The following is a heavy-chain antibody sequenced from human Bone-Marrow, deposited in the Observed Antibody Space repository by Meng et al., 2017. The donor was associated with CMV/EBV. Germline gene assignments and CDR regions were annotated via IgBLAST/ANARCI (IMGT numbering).Heavy chain of an antibody. J-gene: IGHJ6*02. Sequence: GESLKISCAASGFTFSSYWMHWVRQAPGKGLVWVSRINSDGSSTSYADSVKGRFTISRDNAKNTLYLQMNSLRAEDTAVYYCARDLDFWSGYNYYYGMDVWGQRTTVTVSS. CDR3: ARDLDFWSGYNYYYGMDV. CDR1: GFTFSSYW. V-gene: IGHV3-74*01. D-gene: IGHD3-3*01. CDR2: INSDGSST.